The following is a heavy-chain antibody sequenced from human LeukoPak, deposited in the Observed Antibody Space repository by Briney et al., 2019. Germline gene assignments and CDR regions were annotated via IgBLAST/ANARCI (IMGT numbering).Heavy chain of an antibody. CDR3: ARVKEVLAVAGYYYYYYMDV. J-gene: IGHJ6*03. CDR2: INPNSGGT. V-gene: IGHV1-2*02. Sequence: ASVKVSCKASGYTFTGYYMHWVRQAPGQGLEWMGWINPNSGGTNYAQKFQGRVTMTRDTSISTAYMELSRLRSDDTAVYYCARVKEVLAVAGYYYYYYMDVWGKGTTVTVSS. CDR1: GYTFTGYY. D-gene: IGHD6-19*01.